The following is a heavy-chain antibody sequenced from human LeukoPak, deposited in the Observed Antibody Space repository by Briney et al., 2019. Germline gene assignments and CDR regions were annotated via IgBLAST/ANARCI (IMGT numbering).Heavy chain of an antibody. D-gene: IGHD2-2*01. CDR1: GGSLSNYY. CDR3: ARYCSSTSCYPPYFDY. CDR2: VYYNGGT. V-gene: IGHV4-59*08. J-gene: IGHJ4*02. Sequence: PSETLSLTCTVSGGSLSNYYWSWIRQSSGKGLEWIGHVYYNGGTNYNPSLKGRVTVSVDMSRNQFSLKLTSVTAADTAVYYCARYCSSTSCYPPYFDYWGQGTLVTVSS.